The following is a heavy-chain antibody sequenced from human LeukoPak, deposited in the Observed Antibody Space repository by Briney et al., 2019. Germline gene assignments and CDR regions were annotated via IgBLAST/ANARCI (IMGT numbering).Heavy chain of an antibody. CDR1: GYTFTSYD. V-gene: IGHV1-8*01. CDR3: ARARKVRGPRVRYYYYMDV. CDR2: MNPNSGNT. D-gene: IGHD3-10*01. J-gene: IGHJ6*03. Sequence: ASVKVSCKASGYTFTSYDINWVRQATGQGLEWMGWMNPNSGNTGYAQKFQGRVTMTRNTSISTAYMELSSLRSEDTAVYYCARARKVRGPRVRYYYYMDVWGKGTSVTVSS.